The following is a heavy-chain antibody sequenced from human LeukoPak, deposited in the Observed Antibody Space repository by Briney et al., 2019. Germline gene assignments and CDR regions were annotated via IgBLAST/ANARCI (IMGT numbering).Heavy chain of an antibody. CDR2: IWYDGNNK. CDR3: AKGYSFGYDGPDY. Sequence: GGSLRLSCAASGFTLSNYGMHWVRQAPGKGLEWVAVIWYDGNNKYYADSVKGRFTISRDNSKNTLYLQMISLRAEDTAVYYCAKGYSFGYDGPDYWGQGTLVTVSS. D-gene: IGHD5-18*01. J-gene: IGHJ4*02. CDR1: GFTLSNYG. V-gene: IGHV3-33*06.